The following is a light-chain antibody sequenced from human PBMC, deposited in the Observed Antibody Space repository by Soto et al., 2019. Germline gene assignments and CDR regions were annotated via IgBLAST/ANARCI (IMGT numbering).Light chain of an antibody. CDR2: GAS. J-gene: IGKJ5*01. V-gene: IGKV3D-15*01. Sequence: EIVMTQSPATLSVSPGERATPSCRASQSVSSNLAWYQQKPGQAPRLLIYGASTRATGVPARFSGSGSGTDFTLTISSLESEDFAVYYCQQRSKWPITFGQGTRLEIK. CDR3: QQRSKWPIT. CDR1: QSVSSN.